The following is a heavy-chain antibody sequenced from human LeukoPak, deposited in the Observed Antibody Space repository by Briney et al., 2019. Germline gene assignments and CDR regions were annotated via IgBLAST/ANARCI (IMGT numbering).Heavy chain of an antibody. CDR1: GFPFNDHD. J-gene: IGHJ4*02. V-gene: IGHV3-30*18. CDR2: ISHGGSKE. Sequence: GGSLRLSCAASGFPFNDHDMYWVRQTPGKGLEWVALISHGGSKEHYAEPVKGRFTISRDNSRNTVYLQMSSLRSDDTAIYYCAKTLDGFWPQFDFWGQGTLLTVSS. D-gene: IGHD5-24*01. CDR3: AKTLDGFWPQFDF.